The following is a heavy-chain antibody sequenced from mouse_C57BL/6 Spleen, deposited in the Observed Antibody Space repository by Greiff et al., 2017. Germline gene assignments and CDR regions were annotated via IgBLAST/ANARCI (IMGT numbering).Heavy chain of an antibody. V-gene: IGHV5-4*03. Sequence: EVKLEESGGGLVKPGGSLKLSCAASGFTFSSYAMSWVRQTPEKRLEWVATISDGGSYTYYPANVKGRFTLSRDNAKNNLYLQMSHLKSEDTAMYYCARVGNYVDYWGQGTTLTVSS. CDR3: ARVGNYVDY. CDR1: GFTFSSYA. CDR2: ISDGGSYT. J-gene: IGHJ2*01. D-gene: IGHD1-1*01.